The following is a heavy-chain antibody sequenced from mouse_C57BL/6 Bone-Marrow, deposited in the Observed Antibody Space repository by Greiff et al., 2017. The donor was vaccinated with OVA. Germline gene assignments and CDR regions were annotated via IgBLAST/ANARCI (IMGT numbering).Heavy chain of an antibody. CDR3: AREDDGYYVGFAY. CDR2: IYPGDGDP. D-gene: IGHD2-3*01. Sequence: VQLQQSGPELVKPGASVKISCKASGYAFSSSWMNWVKQRPGKGLEWIGRIYPGDGDPNYNGKCKGKATLTADKSSSTAYMQLSSLTSEDSAFYFCAREDDGYYVGFAYWGQGTLVTVSA. J-gene: IGHJ3*01. CDR1: GYAFSSSW. V-gene: IGHV1-82*01.